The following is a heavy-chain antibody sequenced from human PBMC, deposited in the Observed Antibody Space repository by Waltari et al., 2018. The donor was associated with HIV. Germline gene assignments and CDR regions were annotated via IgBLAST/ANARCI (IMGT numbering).Heavy chain of an antibody. CDR1: GYSFTNYW. Sequence: EVPLVQSGAEVKKPGESLKISCKGSGYSFTNYWIGWGLQMPRKGLEWMGIIYPGDSDFRYSPSFQGRVTISADKSFSTADLQWSSLKASDTAIYYCARSYGGYSYGDFDYWGQGTLVTVSS. D-gene: IGHD5-18*01. V-gene: IGHV5-51*01. CDR2: IYPGDSDF. CDR3: ARSYGGYSYGDFDY. J-gene: IGHJ4*02.